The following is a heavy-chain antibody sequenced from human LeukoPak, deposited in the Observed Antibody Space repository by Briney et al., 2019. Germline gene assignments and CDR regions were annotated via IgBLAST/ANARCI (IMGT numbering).Heavy chain of an antibody. J-gene: IGHJ4*02. CDR2: IYPGDFDT. CDR1: GYSFTSYW. CDR3: ARRGLSGSYYIDY. Sequence: GESLKISCKGSGYSFTSYWIGWVRQTPGKGLEWMGIIYPGDFDTRYSPSFQGQVTISADKSISTAYLQWSSLKASDTAMYYCARRGLSGSYYIDYWGQGTLVTVSS. D-gene: IGHD1-26*01. V-gene: IGHV5-51*01.